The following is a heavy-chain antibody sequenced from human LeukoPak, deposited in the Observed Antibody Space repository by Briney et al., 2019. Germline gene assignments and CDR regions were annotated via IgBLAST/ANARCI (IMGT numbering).Heavy chain of an antibody. V-gene: IGHV1-18*01. CDR2: ISAYNGNT. CDR3: ARDSVVVAATFHY. J-gene: IGHJ4*02. Sequence: ASVKVSCKASGYTFTNYGISWVRQAPGQGLEWMGWISAYNGNTNYSQKLQGRVTMTTDTSTSTASMELRSLRSDDTAVYYCARDSVVVAATFHYWRQGTLVTVSS. CDR1: GYTFTNYG. D-gene: IGHD2-15*01.